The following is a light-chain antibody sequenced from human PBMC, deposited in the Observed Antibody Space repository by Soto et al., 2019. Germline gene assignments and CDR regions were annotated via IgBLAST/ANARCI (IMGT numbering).Light chain of an antibody. CDR3: SSYAGSTNWV. J-gene: IGLJ3*02. CDR2: EVI. CDR1: SSDVGGYNY. Sequence: QSVLTQPPSASGSPGQSVTISCTGTSSDVGGYNYVSWYQQHPGKAPKLMIYEVIKRPSGVPDRLSGSKSGNTASLTVSGLQAEDEADYYCSSYAGSTNWVFGGGPALTVL. V-gene: IGLV2-8*01.